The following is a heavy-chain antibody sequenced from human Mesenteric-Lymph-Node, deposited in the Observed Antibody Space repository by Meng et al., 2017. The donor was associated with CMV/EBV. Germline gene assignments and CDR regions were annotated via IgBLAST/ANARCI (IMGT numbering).Heavy chain of an antibody. J-gene: IGHJ4*02. Sequence: ASVKVSCKASGYTLTDYYMHWVRQAPGQGLEWMGWINPNSGGTNYAQKFQGRVTMTRDTSISTAYMELSRLRSDDTAVYYCARGYYDTSDYPLDYWGQGAQVTVSS. CDR2: INPNSGGT. D-gene: IGHD3-22*01. CDR3: ARGYYDTSDYPLDY. V-gene: IGHV1-2*02. CDR1: GYTLTDYY.